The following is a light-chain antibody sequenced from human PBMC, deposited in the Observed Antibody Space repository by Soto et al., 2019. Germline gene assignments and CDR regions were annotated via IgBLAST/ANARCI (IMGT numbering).Light chain of an antibody. CDR1: SSDVGGYNY. CDR3: SSYAGSNNLV. J-gene: IGLJ3*02. Sequence: QSVLTQPASVSGSPGQSITISCTGTSSDVGGYNYVSWYQQHPGKAPKLMIYEVSNRPSGVSYRFSGSMSGNTASLTVSGLQTEDEAYYYCSSYAGSNNLVFGGGTKVTVL. CDR2: EVS. V-gene: IGLV2-14*01.